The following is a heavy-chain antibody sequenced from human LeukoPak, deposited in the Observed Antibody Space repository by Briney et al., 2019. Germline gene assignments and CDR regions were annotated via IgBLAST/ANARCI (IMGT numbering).Heavy chain of an antibody. V-gene: IGHV3-30*18. J-gene: IGHJ1*01. CDR3: AKPRAFYDILTVSFQQ. D-gene: IGHD3-9*01. CDR2: ISYDGGEQ. CDR1: GFTFSKYG. Sequence: GGSLRLSCAASGFTFSKYGMHWVRQAPGKGLEWVAVISYDGGEQHYGDSVKGRFSISRDDSKSTIYLQMNSLTVEDTALYYCAKPRAFYDILTVSFQQWGQGTWVSVSS.